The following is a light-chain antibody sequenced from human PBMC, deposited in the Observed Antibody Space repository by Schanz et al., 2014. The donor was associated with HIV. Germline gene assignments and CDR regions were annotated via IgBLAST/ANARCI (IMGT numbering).Light chain of an antibody. J-gene: IGLJ1*01. CDR3: NSYSHSNTYV. CDR2: DVT. CDR1: SSDVGADNS. V-gene: IGLV2-14*03. Sequence: QSALTQPASVSGSPGQSITISCPGTSSDVGADNSVSWYQQHPGRAPRLLVYDVTYRPSGVSNRFSGSKSGNTASLTISGLQPEDEADYYCNSYSHSNTYVFGSGTKLTVL.